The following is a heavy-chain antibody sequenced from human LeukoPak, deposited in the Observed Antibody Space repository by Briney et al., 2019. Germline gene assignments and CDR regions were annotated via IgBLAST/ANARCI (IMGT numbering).Heavy chain of an antibody. CDR2: INAGNGNT. CDR3: ARDSSRSSFNFDY. V-gene: IGHV1-3*01. D-gene: IGHD6-13*01. CDR1: GYTFTSYA. J-gene: IGHJ4*02. Sequence: ASVKVSCKASGYTFTSYAMHWVRQAPGQRLEWMGWINAGNGNTKYSQKFQGRVTITRDTSASTVYMELSSLRSEDTAVYYCARDSSRSSFNFDYWGQGTLVTVSS.